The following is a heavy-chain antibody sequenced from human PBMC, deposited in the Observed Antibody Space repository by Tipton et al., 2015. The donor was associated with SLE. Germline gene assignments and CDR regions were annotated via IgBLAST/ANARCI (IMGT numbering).Heavy chain of an antibody. CDR2: ISYSGST. CDR1: GGSISSYY. V-gene: IGHV4-59*06. J-gene: IGHJ6*03. CDR3: ARSSGNYYFYMDV. Sequence: TLSLTCTVSGGSISSYYWSWIRQPPGKGLEWLGYISYSGSTSYNPSLKSRLTISADTSKNQFSLKLSSVTAADTAVYYCARSSGNYYFYMDVWGRGTTVTVSS.